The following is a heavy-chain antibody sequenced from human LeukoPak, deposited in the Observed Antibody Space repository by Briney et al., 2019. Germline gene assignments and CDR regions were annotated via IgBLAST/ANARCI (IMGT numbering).Heavy chain of an antibody. Sequence: ASVKVSCKASGYTFTSYGISWVRQAPGQGLEWMGWISAYNGNTNYAQKLQGRVTMTTDTSTSTAYMELRSLRSDDTAVYYCAREDRSYYDSSGLNWFDPWGQGTLVTVSS. CDR2: ISAYNGNT. J-gene: IGHJ5*02. D-gene: IGHD3-22*01. CDR1: GYTFTSYG. V-gene: IGHV1-18*01. CDR3: AREDRSYYDSSGLNWFDP.